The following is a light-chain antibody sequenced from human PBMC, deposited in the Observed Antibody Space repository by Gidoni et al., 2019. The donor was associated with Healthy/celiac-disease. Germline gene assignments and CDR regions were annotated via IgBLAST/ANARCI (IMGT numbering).Light chain of an antibody. CDR1: QSLLHSNGYNY. J-gene: IGKJ1*01. Sequence: DIVVTQSPLSLPVTPGEPASISCRSSQSLLHSNGYNYLDWYLQKPGQSPQLLIYLGSNRASGVPDRFSGSGSGTDFTLKISRVEAEDVGVYYCMQALQTLWTFGQXTKVEIK. CDR3: MQALQTLWT. CDR2: LGS. V-gene: IGKV2-28*01.